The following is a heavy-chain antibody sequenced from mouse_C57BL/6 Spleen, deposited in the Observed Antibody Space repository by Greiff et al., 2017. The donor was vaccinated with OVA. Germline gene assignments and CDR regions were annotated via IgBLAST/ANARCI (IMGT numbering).Heavy chain of an antibody. V-gene: IGHV1-81*01. J-gene: IGHJ4*01. CDR1: GYTFTSYG. Sequence: VKLLESGAELARPGASVKLSCKASGYTFTSYGISWVKQRTGQGLEWIGEIYPRSGNTYYNEKFKGKATLTADKSSSTAYMELRSLTSEDSAVYFCARVGGSSFYAMDYWGQGTSVTVSS. CDR3: ARVGGSSFYAMDY. D-gene: IGHD1-1*01. CDR2: IYPRSGNT.